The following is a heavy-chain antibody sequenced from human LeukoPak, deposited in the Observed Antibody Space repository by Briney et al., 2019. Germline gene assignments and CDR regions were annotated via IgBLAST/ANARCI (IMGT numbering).Heavy chain of an antibody. D-gene: IGHD3-3*01. CDR1: GFTFSSCA. Sequence: GGSLRLSCAASGFTFSSCAMSWVRQAPGKGLEWVSAISGSGGSTYYADSVKGRFTISRDNSKNTLYLQMNSLRAEDTAVYYCAKARTGTSIFGVVIVDYWGQGTLVTVSS. V-gene: IGHV3-23*01. J-gene: IGHJ4*02. CDR2: ISGSGGST. CDR3: AKARTGTSIFGVVIVDY.